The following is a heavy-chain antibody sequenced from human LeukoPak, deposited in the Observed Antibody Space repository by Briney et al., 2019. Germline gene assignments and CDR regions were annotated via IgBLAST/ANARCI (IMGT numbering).Heavy chain of an antibody. V-gene: IGHV4-34*01. CDR3: ASGYSSGWYRAFDT. Sequence: SETLSLTCAVYGGSFSGYYWSWIRQPPGKGLEWIGEINHSGSTNYNPSLKSRVTISVDTSKNQFSLKLSSVTAADTAVYYCASGYSSGWYRAFDTWGQGTMVTVSS. J-gene: IGHJ3*02. CDR2: INHSGST. D-gene: IGHD6-19*01. CDR1: GGSFSGYY.